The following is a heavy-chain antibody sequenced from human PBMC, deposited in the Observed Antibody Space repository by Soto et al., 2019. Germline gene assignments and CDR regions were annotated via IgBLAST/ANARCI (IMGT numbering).Heavy chain of an antibody. CDR2: ISGSGGST. CDR3: ARDLGYCSSTSCYEPPRTWDY. Sequence: PGGSLRLSCAASGFTFSSYAMSWVRQAPGKGLEWASAISGSGGSTYYADSVKGRFTISRDNSKNTLYLQMNSLRAEDTAVYYCARDLGYCSSTSCYEPPRTWDYWGQGTLVTVPQ. D-gene: IGHD2-2*01. V-gene: IGHV3-23*01. J-gene: IGHJ4*02. CDR1: GFTFSSYA.